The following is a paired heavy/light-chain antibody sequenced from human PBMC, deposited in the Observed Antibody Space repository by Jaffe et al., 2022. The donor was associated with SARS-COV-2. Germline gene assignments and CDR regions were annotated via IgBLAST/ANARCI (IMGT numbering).Light chain of an antibody. Sequence: QTVVTQEPSFSVSPGGTVTLTCGLSSGSVSTSYYPSWYQQTPGQAPRTLIYSTNTRSSGVPDRFSGSILGNKAALTITGAQADDESDYYCVLYMGSGIPVFGGGTKLTVL. CDR1: SGSVSTSYY. V-gene: IGLV8-61*01. CDR2: STN. CDR3: VLYMGSGIPV. J-gene: IGLJ3*02.
Heavy chain of an antibody. J-gene: IGHJ6*02. Sequence: QVQLVESGGGVVQPGRSLRLSCAASGFTFSSYGMHWVRQAPGKGLEWVAVISYDGSNKYYADSVKGRFTISRDNSKNTLYLQMNSLRAEDTAVYYCANSYYDFRSYYYYGMDVWGQGTTVTVSS. V-gene: IGHV3-30*18. CDR3: ANSYYDFRSYYYYGMDV. CDR2: ISYDGSNK. D-gene: IGHD3-3*01. CDR1: GFTFSSYG.